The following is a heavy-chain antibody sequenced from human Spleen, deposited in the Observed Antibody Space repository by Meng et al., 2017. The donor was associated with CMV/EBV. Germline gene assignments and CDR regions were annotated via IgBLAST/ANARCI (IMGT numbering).Heavy chain of an antibody. CDR2: ISGSGGST. J-gene: IGHJ4*02. Sequence: VQLVWSGGHVGQPGKSLRLSCAVSGFTFSSYAMSWVRQAPGKGLEWVSAISGSGGSTYYADSVKGRFTISRDNSKNTLYLQMNSLRAEDTAVYYCAKDRAYSSSSNYFDYWGQGTLVTVTS. D-gene: IGHD6-13*01. CDR3: AKDRAYSSSSNYFDY. V-gene: IGHV3-23*04. CDR1: GFTFSSYA.